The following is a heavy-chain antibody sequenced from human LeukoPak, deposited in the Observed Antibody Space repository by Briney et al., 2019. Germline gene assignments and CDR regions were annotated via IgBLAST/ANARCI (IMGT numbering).Heavy chain of an antibody. J-gene: IGHJ6*03. CDR2: IWYDGSNK. D-gene: IGHD6-13*01. V-gene: IGHV3-33*01. CDR3: AREDSSSWYHYYYYYMDV. CDR1: GFTFSSYG. Sequence: GGSLRLSCAASGFTFSSYGMHWARQAPGKGLEWVAVIWYDGSNKYYADSVKGRFTISKDNSKNTLYLQMNSLRAEDTAVYYCAREDSSSWYHYYYYYMDVWGKGTTVTVSS.